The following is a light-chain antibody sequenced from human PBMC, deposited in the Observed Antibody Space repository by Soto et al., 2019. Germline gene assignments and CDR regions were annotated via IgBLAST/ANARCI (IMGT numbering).Light chain of an antibody. Sequence: QSVLSQPPSVSGAPGQRVTISCTGSSSNIGAGYDVHWYQHLPGTAPKLLIYANNNRPSGVPDRFSGSKSGTSASLAITGLQAEDEADYYCQSYDSSLSASVVFGGGTKVTVL. CDR2: ANN. CDR1: SSNIGAGYD. CDR3: QSYDSSLSASVV. V-gene: IGLV1-40*01. J-gene: IGLJ2*01.